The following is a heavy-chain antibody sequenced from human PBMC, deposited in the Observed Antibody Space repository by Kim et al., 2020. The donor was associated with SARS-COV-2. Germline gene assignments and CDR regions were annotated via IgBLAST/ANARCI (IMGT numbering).Heavy chain of an antibody. Sequence: VKGRLAISRDNSKNMLYLQMNRLRAEDTAVYYCARDEGDYYDSSGYDGMDVWGQGTTVTVSS. V-gene: IGHV3-30*07. D-gene: IGHD3-22*01. CDR3: ARDEGDYYDSSGYDGMDV. J-gene: IGHJ6*02.